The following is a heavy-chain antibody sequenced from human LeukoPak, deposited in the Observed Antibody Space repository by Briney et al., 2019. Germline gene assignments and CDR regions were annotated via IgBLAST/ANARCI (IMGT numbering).Heavy chain of an antibody. Sequence: GGSLRLSCAASGFTFSSYAMNWVRQAPGKGLEWVSSISSSSSHIYYADSVKGRFTISRDNAKNSLYLQMNSLRAEDTAVYYCARDRGGPYYYYMDVWGKGTTVTVSS. CDR2: ISSSSSHI. V-gene: IGHV3-21*01. D-gene: IGHD3-10*01. CDR1: GFTFSSYA. J-gene: IGHJ6*03. CDR3: ARDRGGPYYYYMDV.